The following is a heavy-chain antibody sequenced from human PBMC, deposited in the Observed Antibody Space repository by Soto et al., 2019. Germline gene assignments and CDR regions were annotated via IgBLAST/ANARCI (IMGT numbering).Heavy chain of an antibody. D-gene: IGHD2-15*01. Sequence: EVQLVESGGGLVQPGGSLRLSCAASGFTFSSYWMHWVRQAPGKGLVWVSRINSDGSSTSYADSVKGRFTISRDNAKNTRSLQMNSLRAEDTAVYYCVRTSLVVAAATREDYWGQGTLVTVSS. CDR1: GFTFSSYW. J-gene: IGHJ4*02. CDR2: INSDGSST. V-gene: IGHV3-74*01. CDR3: VRTSLVVAAATREDY.